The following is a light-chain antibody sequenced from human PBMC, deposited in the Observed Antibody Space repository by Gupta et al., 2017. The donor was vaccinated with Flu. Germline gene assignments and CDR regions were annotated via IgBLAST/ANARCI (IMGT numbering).Light chain of an antibody. Sequence: QVVLTPSPSATASLGASLKRPCTLSSAHSTYDIAWHQQQPGKVPRYLIDLHDDGRHTKGDGIPDRFSGSSSGAEQYLSIASLQAEDEADYYCQTWGTGYVVFGGGTKLTVL. CDR1: SAHSTYD. CDR2: LHDDGRH. J-gene: IGLJ2*01. V-gene: IGLV4-69*01. CDR3: QTWGTGYVV.